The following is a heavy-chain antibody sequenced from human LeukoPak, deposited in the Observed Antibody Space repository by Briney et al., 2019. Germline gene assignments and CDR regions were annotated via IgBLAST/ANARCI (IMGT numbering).Heavy chain of an antibody. Sequence: GASLRVSSTPSGYTFTIYDINWVRPATAQGREWMGWMNPHSGNTGCAQKLRGRDTITRNTSISTAYMELRSLRSEDTAVYSCARLQRNWFDPWGQGTLLTVSS. CDR2: MNPHSGNT. J-gene: IGHJ5*02. D-gene: IGHD1-1*01. V-gene: IGHV1-8*03. CDR3: ARLQRNWFDP. CDR1: GYTFTIYD.